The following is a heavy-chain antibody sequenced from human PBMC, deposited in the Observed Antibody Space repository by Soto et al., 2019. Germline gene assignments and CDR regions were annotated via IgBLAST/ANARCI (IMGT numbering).Heavy chain of an antibody. D-gene: IGHD6-13*01. J-gene: IGHJ4*02. CDR3: ASLATADTLDY. V-gene: IGHV1-69*02. CDR1: GGTFSSYT. CDR2: IIPILGIA. Sequence: QVQLVQSGAEVKKPGSSVKVSCKASGGTFSSYTISWVRQAPGQGLGWMGRIIPILGIANYAQKFQGRVTITADKSTSTAYMELSSLRSEDTAVYYCASLATADTLDYWGQGTLVTVSS.